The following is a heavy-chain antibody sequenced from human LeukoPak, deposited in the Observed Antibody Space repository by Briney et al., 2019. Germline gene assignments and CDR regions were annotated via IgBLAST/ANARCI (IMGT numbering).Heavy chain of an antibody. D-gene: IGHD3-22*01. CDR3: ARYVDYYDSSGIPEGFDP. J-gene: IGHJ5*02. Sequence: SETLSLTCTVSGGSISSYDWSWIRQPPGKGLEWIGYIYYSGSTNYNPSLKSRVTISVDTSKNQFSLKLSSVTAADTAVYYCARYVDYYDSSGIPEGFDPWGQGTLVTVSS. V-gene: IGHV4-59*01. CDR2: IYYSGST. CDR1: GGSISSYD.